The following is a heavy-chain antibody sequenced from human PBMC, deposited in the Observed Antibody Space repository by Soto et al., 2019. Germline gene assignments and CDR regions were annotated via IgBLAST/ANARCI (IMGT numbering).Heavy chain of an antibody. Sequence: SETLSLTCTVSGGSISSGGYYWSWIRQHPGKGLEWIGYIYYSGSTYYNPSLKSRVTISVDTSKNQFSLKLSSVTAADTAVYYCARVRPVRFLEWLLAVYYFDYWGQGTLVTVSS. J-gene: IGHJ4*02. D-gene: IGHD3-3*01. V-gene: IGHV4-31*03. CDR1: GGSISSGGYY. CDR3: ARVRPVRFLEWLLAVYYFDY. CDR2: IYYSGST.